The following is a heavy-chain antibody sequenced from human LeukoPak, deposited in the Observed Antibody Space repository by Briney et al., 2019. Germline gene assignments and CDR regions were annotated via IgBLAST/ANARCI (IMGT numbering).Heavy chain of an antibody. Sequence: SETLSLSCTVSGGSISTYYWSWVRQPPGKGLEYIGFIYSSGTTNYNPSLESRVTMSVDTSKNQFSLKLSSVAAADTAVYYCARQGYCSGYFVFEYWGQGTLVTVSS. V-gene: IGHV4-59*08. CDR1: GGSISTYY. CDR3: ARQGYCSGYFVFEY. J-gene: IGHJ4*02. D-gene: IGHD2-15*01. CDR2: IYSSGTT.